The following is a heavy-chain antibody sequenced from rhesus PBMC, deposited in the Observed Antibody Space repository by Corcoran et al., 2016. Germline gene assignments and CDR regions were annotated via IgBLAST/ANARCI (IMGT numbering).Heavy chain of an antibody. CDR2: IYGSAHHT. D-gene: IGHD3-16*01. V-gene: IGHV4-169*01. J-gene: IGHJ4*01. CDR1: GGSISSNY. Sequence: QLQLQESGPGLVKPSETLSVTCAVSGGSISSNYWSWIRQPPGKGLEWSGRIYGSAHHTNYTPPLKRLVTLSVDTSKNQLSLKLSAVTAADTAVYYCARHLYYSGSYYFYDYWGQGVLVTVSS. CDR3: ARHLYYSGSYYFYDY.